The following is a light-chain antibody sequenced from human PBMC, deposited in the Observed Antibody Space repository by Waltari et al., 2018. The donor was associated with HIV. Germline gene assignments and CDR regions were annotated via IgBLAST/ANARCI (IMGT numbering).Light chain of an antibody. V-gene: IGKV1-17*01. CDR3: LQHNSYPRT. CDR2: AAS. Sequence: DIQMTQSPSSLSASVADRSTITCRASQDIRNDLGWYQHTAGKPPKRLIYAASTLQPGVPSRFSARGFGTEFTLTISGLQPGDVATYYCLQHNSYPRTFGRGTKVEI. CDR1: QDIRND. J-gene: IGKJ1*01.